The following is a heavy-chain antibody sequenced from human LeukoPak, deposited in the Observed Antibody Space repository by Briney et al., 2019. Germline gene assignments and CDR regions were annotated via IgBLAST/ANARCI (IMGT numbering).Heavy chain of an antibody. V-gene: IGHV3-23*01. J-gene: IGHJ3*02. CDR1: GFTFSSYA. CDR2: ISGSGGST. CDR3: ARDPGRHYYDSSGPGDAFDI. D-gene: IGHD3-22*01. Sequence: GGSLRLSCAASGFTFSSYAMSWVRQAPGKGLEWGSAISGSGGSTYYADSVKGRFTISRDNSKNTLYLQMNSLRAEDTAVYYCARDPGRHYYDSSGPGDAFDIWGQGTMVTVSS.